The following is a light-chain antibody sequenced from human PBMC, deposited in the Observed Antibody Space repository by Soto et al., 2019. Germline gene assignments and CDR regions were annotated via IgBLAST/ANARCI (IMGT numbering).Light chain of an antibody. CDR3: SSYAGINNVGV. CDR1: SSDVGGYKY. CDR2: EVN. Sequence: SALTQPPSASGSPGQSVTISCTGTSSDVGGYKYVSWYQQHPGKAPKLMIFEVNKRPSGVPDRFSGSKSGNTASLTVSGLQAEDESDYYCSSYAGINNVGVFGTGTKVTVL. V-gene: IGLV2-8*01. J-gene: IGLJ1*01.